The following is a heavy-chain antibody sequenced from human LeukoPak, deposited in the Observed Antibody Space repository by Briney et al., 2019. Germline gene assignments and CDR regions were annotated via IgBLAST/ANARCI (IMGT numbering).Heavy chain of an antibody. Sequence: GSSVKVSCKASGDTFNSSAISWVRQAPGQGLEWVGRIIPMLGIPSYAQNFQGRVTITADTSTNTAFMELSSLRSDDTAVYYCAQRLSWLDPWGQGTRVTVS. CDR2: IIPMLGIP. V-gene: IGHV1-69*04. D-gene: IGHD4-17*01. CDR1: GDTFNSSA. CDR3: AQRLSWLDP. J-gene: IGHJ5*02.